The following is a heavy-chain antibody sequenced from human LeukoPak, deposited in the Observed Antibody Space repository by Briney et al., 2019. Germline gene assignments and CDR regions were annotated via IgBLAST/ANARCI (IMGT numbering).Heavy chain of an antibody. D-gene: IGHD6-19*01. Sequence: SVKVSCKAPGGTFSSYAISWVRQAPGQGLEWMGGIIPIFGTANYAQKFQGRVTITADKSTSTAYMELSSLRSEDTAVYYCASTIAVAGFDIWGQGTMVTVSS. CDR1: GGTFSSYA. CDR2: IIPIFGTA. CDR3: ASTIAVAGFDI. V-gene: IGHV1-69*06. J-gene: IGHJ3*02.